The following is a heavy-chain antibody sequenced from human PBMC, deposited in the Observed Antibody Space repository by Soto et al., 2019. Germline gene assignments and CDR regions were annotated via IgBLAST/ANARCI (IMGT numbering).Heavy chain of an antibody. CDR1: GYSINNGYY. CDR2: FYRSGNT. J-gene: IGHJ3*01. V-gene: IGHV4-38-2*01. CDR3: ARGENDAFDF. Sequence: SETLSLTCAVSGYSINNGYYWGWIRQPPGKRLEWIGSFYRSGNTYYNPSLKSRVTISVDTYKNQFSLKLISVTAADTAVYYCARGENDAFDFWGQGTMVTVSS.